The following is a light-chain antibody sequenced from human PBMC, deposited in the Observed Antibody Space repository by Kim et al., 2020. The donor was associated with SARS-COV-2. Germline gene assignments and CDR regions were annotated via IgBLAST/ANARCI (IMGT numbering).Light chain of an antibody. Sequence: SSPGERATLSCRASQSVSSHVAWYKHKFGQAPRLLIYDASNRATGIPARFSGSGSGTDFTLTISSLEPEDFAVYYCQQRNIWPRTFGQGTKVDIK. J-gene: IGKJ1*01. CDR3: QQRNIWPRT. CDR1: QSVSSH. CDR2: DAS. V-gene: IGKV3-11*01.